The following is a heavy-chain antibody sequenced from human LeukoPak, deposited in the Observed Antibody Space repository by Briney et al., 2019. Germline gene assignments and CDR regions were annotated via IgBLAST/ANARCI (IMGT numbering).Heavy chain of an antibody. Sequence: ASVKVSCKASGYTFTSYDINWVRQATGQGLEWMGWMNPNSGNTGYAQKFQGRVTMTRNTSISTAYMELSSLRSEDTAVYYCATRITIFRVRDQGSFDYWGQGTLVTVSS. CDR1: GYTFTSYD. J-gene: IGHJ4*02. CDR3: ATRITIFRVRDQGSFDY. CDR2: MNPNSGNT. D-gene: IGHD3-3*01. V-gene: IGHV1-8*01.